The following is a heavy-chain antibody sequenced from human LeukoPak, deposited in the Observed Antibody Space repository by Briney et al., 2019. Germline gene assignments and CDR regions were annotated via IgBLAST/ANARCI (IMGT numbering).Heavy chain of an antibody. D-gene: IGHD2-15*01. CDR3: ASHCSGGSCQGYYYYGMDV. CDR1: GGSFSGYY. Sequence: LSLTCAVYGGSFSGYYWSWIRQAPGKGLEWVSYISSSGSTIYYADSVKGRFTISRDNAKNSLYLQMNSLRAEDTAVYYCASHCSGGSCQGYYYYGMDVWGQGTTVTVSS. J-gene: IGHJ6*02. V-gene: IGHV3-11*01. CDR2: ISSSGSTI.